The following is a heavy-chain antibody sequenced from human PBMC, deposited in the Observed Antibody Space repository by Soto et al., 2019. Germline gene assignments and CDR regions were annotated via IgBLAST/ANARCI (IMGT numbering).Heavy chain of an antibody. D-gene: IGHD3-22*01. CDR1: GFTFSSYS. J-gene: IGHJ4*02. CDR3: AKDRDSSGYYYRNY. Sequence: GGSLRLSCAASGFTFSSYSMNWVRQAPGKGLEWVSYISSSSTIYYADSVKGRFTISRDNSKNTLYLQINSLRAEDTAVYYCAKDRDSSGYYYRNYWAQGTLVTVSS. V-gene: IGHV3-48*01. CDR2: ISSSSTI.